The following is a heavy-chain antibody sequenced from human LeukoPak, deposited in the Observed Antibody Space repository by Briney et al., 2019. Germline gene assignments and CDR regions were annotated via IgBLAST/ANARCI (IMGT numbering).Heavy chain of an antibody. CDR1: GFTFSSYG. J-gene: IGHJ4*02. CDR3: ARGDRGTNSWYFRY. CDR2: ISYDGSNK. D-gene: IGHD6-13*01. V-gene: IGHV3-30*03. Sequence: GGSLRLSCAASGFTFSSYGMHWVRQAPGKGLEWVAVISYDGSNKYYADSVKGRFTISRDNAKNSLYLQLNSLRAEDTAWYYCARGDRGTNSWYFRYWGQGTLVTVSS.